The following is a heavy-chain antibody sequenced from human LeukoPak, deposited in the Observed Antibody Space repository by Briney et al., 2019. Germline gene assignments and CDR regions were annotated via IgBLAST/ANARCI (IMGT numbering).Heavy chain of an antibody. V-gene: IGHV1-46*01. Sequence: ASVKVSCKASGYTFTSYYMHWVRQAPGQGLEWMGKINPTGGSTSYAQKFQDRVTITRDTSTSTVYMELSSLRSEDTAVYYCATDRDHYDSSGFGAWGQGTLVTVSS. D-gene: IGHD3-22*01. CDR3: ATDRDHYDSSGFGA. J-gene: IGHJ5*02. CDR1: GYTFTSYY. CDR2: INPTGGST.